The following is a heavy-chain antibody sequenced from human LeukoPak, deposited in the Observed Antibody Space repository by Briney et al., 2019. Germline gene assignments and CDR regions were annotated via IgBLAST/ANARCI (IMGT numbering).Heavy chain of an antibody. Sequence: PGGSLRPSCAASGFTFSSYGMHWVRQAPGKGLEWVAFIRYDGSNKYYADSVKGRFTISRDNSKNTLYLQMNSLSAEDTAVYYCAKDRYCSSTSCYGGYRFDPWGQGTPVTVSS. CDR1: GFTFSSYG. J-gene: IGHJ5*02. V-gene: IGHV3-30*02. CDR2: IRYDGSNK. CDR3: AKDRYCSSTSCYGGYRFDP. D-gene: IGHD2-2*01.